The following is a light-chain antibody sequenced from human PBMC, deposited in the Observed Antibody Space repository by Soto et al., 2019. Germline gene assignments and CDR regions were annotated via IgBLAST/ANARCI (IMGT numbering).Light chain of an antibody. J-gene: IGLJ1*01. CDR2: EVS. CDR1: SSDVGGYDY. Sequence: QSALTHPASVSGSPGQSITMSCTGTSSDVGGYDYVSWYQQHPGEVPKLIIFEVSSRPAWISNRFSASKSGNTATLTISGLQAEDEADYYCSSYTNSSSYVFGTGTKVTGL. CDR3: SSYTNSSSYV. V-gene: IGLV2-14*01.